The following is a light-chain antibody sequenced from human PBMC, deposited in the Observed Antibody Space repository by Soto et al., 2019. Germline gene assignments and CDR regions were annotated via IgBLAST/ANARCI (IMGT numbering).Light chain of an antibody. J-gene: IGLJ2*01. CDR2: RNN. CDR1: SSNIGSYY. V-gene: IGLV1-47*01. Sequence: QSVLTQPPSASRTPGQRVTISCSGSSSNIGSYYVYWFQQLPGTAPKLLIYRNNQRPSGVPDRFSGSKSGTSAALAISGLRSEDEADYYCAAWDDSLSGVLFGGGTKLTVL. CDR3: AAWDDSLSGVL.